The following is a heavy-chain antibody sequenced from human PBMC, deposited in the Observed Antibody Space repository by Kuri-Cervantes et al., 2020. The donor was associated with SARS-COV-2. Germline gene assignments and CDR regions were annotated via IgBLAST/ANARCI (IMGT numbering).Heavy chain of an antibody. V-gene: IGHV4-59*01. D-gene: IGHD3-3*01. CDR3: ARWPSWSGSIDC. CDR2: IYYSGST. Sequence: GSLRLSCTVSGGSISSYYWSWIRQPPGKGLEWIGYIYYSGSTNYNPSLKSRVTISVDTSKNQFSLKLSSVTAADTAVYYCARWPSWSGSIDCWGQGTLVTVSS. J-gene: IGHJ4*02. CDR1: GGSISSYY.